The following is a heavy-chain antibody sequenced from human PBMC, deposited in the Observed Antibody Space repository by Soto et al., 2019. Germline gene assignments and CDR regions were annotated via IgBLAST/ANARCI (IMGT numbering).Heavy chain of an antibody. J-gene: IGHJ4*02. CDR1: GFTFSDYQ. CDR3: ARDLGYYASSGYFDY. D-gene: IGHD3-22*01. CDR2: ISSSGDIT. V-gene: IGHV3-11*01. Sequence: SCKASGFTFSDYQMSWIRQAPGKGLEWVSYISSSGDITYYADSVKGRFTISRDNAKNSLYLQMNSLRAEDTAVYYCARDLGYYASSGYFDYWGQGTLVTVSS.